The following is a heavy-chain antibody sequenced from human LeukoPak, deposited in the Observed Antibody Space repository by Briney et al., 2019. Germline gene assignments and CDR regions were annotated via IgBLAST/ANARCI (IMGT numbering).Heavy chain of an antibody. CDR3: ARSVGATMRKNLYFDY. CDR2: ISSSGSTI. J-gene: IGHJ4*02. CDR1: GFTFSDYY. D-gene: IGHD1-26*01. V-gene: IGHV3-11*01. Sequence: GGSLRLSCAASGFTFSDYYMSWIRQAPGKGLEWVSYISSSGSTIYYADSVKGRFTISRDNSKNTLDLQMNSLRAEDTAVYYCARSVGATMRKNLYFDYWGQGTLVTVSS.